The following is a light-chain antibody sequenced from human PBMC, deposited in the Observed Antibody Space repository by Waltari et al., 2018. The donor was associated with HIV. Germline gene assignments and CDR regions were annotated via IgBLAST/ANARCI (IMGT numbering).Light chain of an antibody. CDR2: RNK. CDR1: STNLGSNY. V-gene: IGLV1-47*01. Sequence: QSVLTQPPSASGTPGQRGTISCSGSSTNLGSNYVYWYQQLPGTTPNLLVYRNKQRPSGVPDRFSGSKSGTSASLAISGLRSEDEADYYCAAWDDSLSGWVFGGGTKLTVL. J-gene: IGLJ3*02. CDR3: AAWDDSLSGWV.